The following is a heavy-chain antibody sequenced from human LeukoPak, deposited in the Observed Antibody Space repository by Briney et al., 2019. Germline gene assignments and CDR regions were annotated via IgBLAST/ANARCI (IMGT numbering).Heavy chain of an antibody. V-gene: IGHV3-23*01. CDR1: GFTFSSYE. D-gene: IGHD1-1*01. CDR3: ARDQQAITTAAGR. Sequence: PGGSLRLSCAASGFTFSSYEMNWVRQGPGKGLEWVSGISDSGGSTYYADSVKGRFTISRDNSKNTLYLQMNSLRAEDTAVYYCARDQQAITTAAGRWGQGTLVTVSS. J-gene: IGHJ4*02. CDR2: ISDSGGST.